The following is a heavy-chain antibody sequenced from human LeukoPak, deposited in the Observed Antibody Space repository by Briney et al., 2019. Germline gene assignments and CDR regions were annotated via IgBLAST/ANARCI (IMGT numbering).Heavy chain of an antibody. Sequence: GGSLRLSCAASGFSFSTYWMTWVRQAPGKGLEWVASIKQDGSETYYVDSVKGRFTISRDNAKNSLYLQVNGLRAEDSAVYFCARSGTHWYEVYFDYWGQGTLVTVSS. CDR3: ARSGTHWYEVYFDY. J-gene: IGHJ4*02. V-gene: IGHV3-7*01. CDR1: GFSFSTYW. D-gene: IGHD2-8*02. CDR2: IKQDGSET.